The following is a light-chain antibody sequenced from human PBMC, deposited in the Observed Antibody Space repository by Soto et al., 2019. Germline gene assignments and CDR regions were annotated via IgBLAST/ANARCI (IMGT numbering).Light chain of an antibody. Sequence: EIVMTQSPATLSVSPGERVTLSCRASQSVSSNLVWYQQKPGQAPRLLIYGASTRATGIPARFSGSGSGTEFTLTINSLQSEDFAVYYCQQRCNWPPVTFGGGTKVEIK. J-gene: IGKJ4*01. CDR3: QQRCNWPPVT. V-gene: IGKV3-15*01. CDR2: GAS. CDR1: QSVSSN.